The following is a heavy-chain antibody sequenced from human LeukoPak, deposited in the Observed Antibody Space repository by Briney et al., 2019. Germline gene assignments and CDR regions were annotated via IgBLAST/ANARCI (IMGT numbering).Heavy chain of an antibody. J-gene: IGHJ4*02. D-gene: IGHD3-16*01. CDR3: ASGGFDY. CDR1: GYSISSGYY. CDR2: IYHSGST. Sequence: PSETLSLTCTVSGYSISSGYYWGWIRQPPGKGLEWIGSIYHSGSTYYNPSLKSRVTISVDTSKNQFSLKLSSVTAADTAVYYCASGGFDYWGQGTLVTVSS. V-gene: IGHV4-38-2*02.